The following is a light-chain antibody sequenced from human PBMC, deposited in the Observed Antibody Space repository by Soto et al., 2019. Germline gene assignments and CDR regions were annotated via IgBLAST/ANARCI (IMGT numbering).Light chain of an antibody. V-gene: IGKV4-1*01. CDR3: QPYYSPPYT. J-gene: IGKJ2*01. Sequence: DIVMTQSPDSLAVSLGERATINCKSSQSVLYSSNNKSYLGWYQQKPGQTPKLLIYWASTRDSGVPDRFSGSGSGTDFTLTISSLQDEDVAVYYCQPYYSPPYTFGQGTRLEIK. CDR2: WAS. CDR1: QSVLYSSNNKSY.